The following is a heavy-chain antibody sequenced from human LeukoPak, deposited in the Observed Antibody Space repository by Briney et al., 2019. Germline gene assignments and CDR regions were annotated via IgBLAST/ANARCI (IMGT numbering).Heavy chain of an antibody. CDR3: ARGATAITMIVVVTAGDAFDI. V-gene: IGHV4-38-2*02. J-gene: IGHJ3*02. Sequence: PSETLSLTCTVSGYSISSGYYWGWIQQPPGKGLEWIVSIYHSGSTYYNPSLKSRVTISVGTSKNQFSLRLSTVTAADTAVYYCARGATAITMIVVVTAGDAFDIWGQGTMVTVSS. D-gene: IGHD3-22*01. CDR1: GYSISSGYY. CDR2: IYHSGST.